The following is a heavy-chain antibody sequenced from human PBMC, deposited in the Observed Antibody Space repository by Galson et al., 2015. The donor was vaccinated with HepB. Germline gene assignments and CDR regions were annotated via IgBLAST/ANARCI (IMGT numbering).Heavy chain of an antibody. D-gene: IGHD3-3*01. CDR3: ARDLVLGFGVVNPPQYYHGLDV. Sequence: SVKVSCKASGGPFSTSAISWVRQAPGQGLEWIGGVIPVFDTSTYALSFQGRVTITADESTSTAYMELSSLESEDTAVYYCARDLVLGFGVVNPPQYYHGLDVWGQGTTVTVSS. CDR1: GGPFSTSA. J-gene: IGHJ6*02. V-gene: IGHV1-69*13. CDR2: VIPVFDTS.